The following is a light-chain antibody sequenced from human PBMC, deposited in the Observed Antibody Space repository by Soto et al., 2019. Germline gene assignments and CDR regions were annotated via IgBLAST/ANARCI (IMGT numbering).Light chain of an antibody. Sequence: IVFTHSPCTLSLSHLHRATLSCTNSQSVSSSQLAWYQQRPGQAPRLLMYGASSRATGIPDRLSGSGSGTDFTLTISRLEPEDFAVYYCQQYGSSPITFGQGTRLEIK. CDR2: GAS. V-gene: IGKV3-20*01. J-gene: IGKJ5*01. CDR1: QSVSSSQ. CDR3: QQYGSSPIT.